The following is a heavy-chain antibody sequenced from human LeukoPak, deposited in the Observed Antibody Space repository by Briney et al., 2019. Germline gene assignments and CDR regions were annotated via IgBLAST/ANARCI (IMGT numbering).Heavy chain of an antibody. Sequence: ASVKVSCKASGYTFNTYGISWVRQAPGQGLEWMGWISSSTGNTKYAQNLQGRVTMTTDTSTSTAYLELRNLRSDDTAVYYCARLPLGYCSSTSCLDWGHGTLVTVSS. CDR3: ARLPLGYCSSTSCLD. V-gene: IGHV1-18*01. CDR2: ISSSTGNT. J-gene: IGHJ4*01. D-gene: IGHD2-2*01. CDR1: GYTFNTYG.